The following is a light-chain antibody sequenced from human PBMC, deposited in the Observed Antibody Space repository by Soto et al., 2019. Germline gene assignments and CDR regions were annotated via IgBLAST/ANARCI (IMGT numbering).Light chain of an antibody. Sequence: EIVMTQSLATLSVSPGESATLSCRASESISRNLAWYQQKPGQAPRLLVYGASTRASGVAARFSGSGSGTEFTLTISSLQSEDFAIYHCQQYHNWPPAWTFGQGTKVEIK. CDR1: ESISRN. V-gene: IGKV3-15*01. CDR2: GAS. CDR3: QQYHNWPPAWT. J-gene: IGKJ1*01.